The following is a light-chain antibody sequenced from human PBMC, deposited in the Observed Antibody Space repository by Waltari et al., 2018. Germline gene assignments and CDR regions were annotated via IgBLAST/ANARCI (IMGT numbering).Light chain of an antibody. J-gene: IGLJ2*01. Sequence: QSALTQPASVSGSPGQSITISCTGTSSDVGNYKRVSWYQQHPGKAPKLMIYAVSKRPSGVSGGFSGSKSGDMASLTISGLQPEDEAEYFFSSYAGSSKGVFGGGTKVTVL. CDR2: AVS. CDR1: SSDVGNYKR. V-gene: IGLV2-23*02. CDR3: SSYAGSSKGV.